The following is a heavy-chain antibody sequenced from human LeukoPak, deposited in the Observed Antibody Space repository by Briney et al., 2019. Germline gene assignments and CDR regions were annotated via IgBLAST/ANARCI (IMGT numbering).Heavy chain of an antibody. Sequence: PGGSLRLSCAASGFTFSSYWMHWVRQAPGKGLVWVSRINSDGSSTSYADSVKGRFTISRDNAKNTLYLQMNSLRAEDTAVYYCARARIEYDAFDIWGQGTMVTVSS. CDR3: ARARIEYDAFDI. V-gene: IGHV3-74*01. D-gene: IGHD5-24*01. J-gene: IGHJ3*02. CDR2: INSDGSST. CDR1: GFTFSSYW.